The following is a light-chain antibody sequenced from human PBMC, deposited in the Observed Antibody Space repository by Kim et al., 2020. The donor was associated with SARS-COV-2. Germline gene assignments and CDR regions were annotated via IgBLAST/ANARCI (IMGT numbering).Light chain of an antibody. CDR1: SSDIGAYKY. J-gene: IGLJ2*01. CDR3: SSYAGRNNWV. Sequence: QSALTQPPSASGSPGQSVTLSCTGTSSDIGAYKYVSWYQQHPGKVPKLLIYEVDERPSGVPDRFSGSKSGNTASLTVSGLQADDEADYYCSSYAGRNNWVFGGGTQLTVL. V-gene: IGLV2-8*01. CDR2: EVD.